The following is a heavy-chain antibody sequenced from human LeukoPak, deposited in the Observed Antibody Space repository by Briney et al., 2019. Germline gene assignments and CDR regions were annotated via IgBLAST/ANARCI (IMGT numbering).Heavy chain of an antibody. CDR1: GFTFSNYA. CDR3: AKDQVATTRKAVDY. J-gene: IGHJ4*02. V-gene: IGHV3-23*01. CDR2: ISCSGGST. Sequence: GGSLRLSCAASGFTFSNYAMSWVRQAPGKGLEWVSAISCSGGSTYYADSVKGRFTISRDNSKNTLYLQMNSLRAEDTALYYCAKDQVATTRKAVDYWGQGTLVTVSS. D-gene: IGHD5-12*01.